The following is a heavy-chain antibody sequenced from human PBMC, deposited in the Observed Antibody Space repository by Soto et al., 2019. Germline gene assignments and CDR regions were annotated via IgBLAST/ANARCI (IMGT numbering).Heavy chain of an antibody. J-gene: IGHJ4*02. V-gene: IGHV4-34*01. CDR3: ARGREIFGAVTPFEY. D-gene: IGHD3-3*01. CDR1: GAPFSGYY. CDR2: INHTGST. Sequence: SETLSLTCAVYGAPFSGYYWTWIRQPPGKGPEWIGEINHTGSTKYNPSLKSRVTISLDTSKNQFSLSLRSVTAAETAVYYCARGREIFGAVTPFEYWGQGTQVTVSS.